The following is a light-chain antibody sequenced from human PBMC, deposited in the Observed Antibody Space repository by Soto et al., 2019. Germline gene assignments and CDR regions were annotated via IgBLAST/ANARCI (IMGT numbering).Light chain of an antibody. Sequence: EIVMTNSLTTLSVTPFEISTLSCMASQTISNNLALYQQKPGQAPRLLMYAASTRATGIPARFSGSGSGTEFALTISSLQSEDFAVYYCQKYNNWPRKCGQGNTGAIK. CDR2: AAS. V-gene: IGKV3-15*01. J-gene: IGKJ1*01. CDR1: QTISNN. CDR3: QKYNNWPRK.